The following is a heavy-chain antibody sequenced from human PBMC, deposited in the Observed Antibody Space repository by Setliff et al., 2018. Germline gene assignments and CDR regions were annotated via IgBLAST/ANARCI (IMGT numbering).Heavy chain of an antibody. CDR1: GFTFSSYA. J-gene: IGHJ4*02. Sequence: GESLKISCAASGFTFSSYAMSWVHQAPGKGLEWVSAISGSGGTTYYADSVKGRFTISRDNSKNTLYLQMNSLRAEDTAVYYCAKGSCSGGSCYFKAQEFDYWGQGTLVTVSS. D-gene: IGHD2-15*01. CDR2: ISGSGGTT. V-gene: IGHV3-23*01. CDR3: AKGSCSGGSCYFKAQEFDY.